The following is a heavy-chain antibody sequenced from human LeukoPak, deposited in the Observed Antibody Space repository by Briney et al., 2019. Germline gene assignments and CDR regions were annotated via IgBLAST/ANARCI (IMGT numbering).Heavy chain of an antibody. D-gene: IGHD5-24*01. CDR2: ISGSGGGT. Sequence: PGGSLRLSCAASGFTFSSYAMSWVRQAPGKGLEWVSTISGSGGGTYYADSVKGRFTISRDNSKNTLYLQMNSLRAEDTAVYYCAKDLTWLQLEAFDIWGQGTMVTVSS. V-gene: IGHV3-23*01. CDR1: GFTFSSYA. J-gene: IGHJ3*02. CDR3: AKDLTWLQLEAFDI.